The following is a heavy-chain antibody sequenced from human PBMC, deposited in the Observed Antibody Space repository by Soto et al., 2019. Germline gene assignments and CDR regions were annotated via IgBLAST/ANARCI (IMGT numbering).Heavy chain of an antibody. CDR2: ISYDGSNK. CDR3: ARDYSSYGPFDY. Sequence: PGGSLRLSCAASGLTFSRYGMHWGRQAPGKGLEWVAVISYDGSNKNYADSVKGRFTISRDNSKNTVYLQMNSLRAEDTAVYYCARDYSSYGPFDYWGQGTLVTVSS. D-gene: IGHD5-18*01. J-gene: IGHJ4*02. V-gene: IGHV3-30*03. CDR1: GLTFSRYG.